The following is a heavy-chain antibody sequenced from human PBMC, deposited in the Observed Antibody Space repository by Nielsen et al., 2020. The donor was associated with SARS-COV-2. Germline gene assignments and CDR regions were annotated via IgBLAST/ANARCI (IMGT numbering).Heavy chain of an antibody. J-gene: IGHJ6*02. CDR2: ISYDGSNK. Sequence: GGSLRLSCAASGFTFSSYAMHWVRQAPGKGLEWVAVISYDGSNKYYADSVKGRFTISRDNSKNTLYLQMNSLRAEDTAVYYCAKDGDLWFGTAWYYGMDVWGQGTTVTVSS. V-gene: IGHV3-30*04. CDR1: GFTFSSYA. CDR3: AKDGDLWFGTAWYYGMDV. D-gene: IGHD3-10*01.